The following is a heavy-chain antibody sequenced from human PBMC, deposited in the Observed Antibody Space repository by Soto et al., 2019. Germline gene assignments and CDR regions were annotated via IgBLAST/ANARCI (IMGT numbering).Heavy chain of an antibody. D-gene: IGHD3-3*01. CDR3: AKETVFKGVAQH. Sequence: SLRLPCAGSGFTFSNYAMSWVRQAPGKGLEWVSAFSDSGNTYYADSVKGRFTISRDNSQNTLYLQMNSLRAEDTAVYHCAKETVFKGVAQHWGRGTLVTVSS. V-gene: IGHV3-23*01. CDR2: FSDSGNT. J-gene: IGHJ4*02. CDR1: GFTFSNYA.